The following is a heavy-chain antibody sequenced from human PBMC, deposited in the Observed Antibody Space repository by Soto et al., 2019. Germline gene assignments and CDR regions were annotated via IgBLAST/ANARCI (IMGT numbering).Heavy chain of an antibody. CDR2: INPSGGST. CDR3: ARDGTYYYDSSGYHTTYYFDY. J-gene: IGHJ4*02. D-gene: IGHD3-22*01. V-gene: IGHV1-46*03. Sequence: ASVKVSCKASGYTFTSYYMHWVRQAPGQGLEWMGIINPSGGSTSYAQKFQGRVTMTRDTSTSTVYMELSSLRSEDTAVYYCARDGTYYYDSSGYHTTYYFDYWGQGTRVTVSS. CDR1: GYTFTSYY.